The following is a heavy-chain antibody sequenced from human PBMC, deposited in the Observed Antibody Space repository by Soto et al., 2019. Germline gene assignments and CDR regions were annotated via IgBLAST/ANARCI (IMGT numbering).Heavy chain of an antibody. CDR3: YCCGCPKDLYSFSSRRSSDL. D-gene: IGHD6-19*01. Sequence: GGSLRLSCAASGFTFSSYWMSWVRQAPGKGLEWVANIKQDGSEKYYVDSVKGRFTISRDNAKNSLYLQMNSLRAEDTAVYFFYCCGCPKDLYSFSSRRSSDL. CDR1: GFTFSSYW. J-gene: IGHJ2*01. V-gene: IGHV3-7*01. CDR2: IKQDGSEK.